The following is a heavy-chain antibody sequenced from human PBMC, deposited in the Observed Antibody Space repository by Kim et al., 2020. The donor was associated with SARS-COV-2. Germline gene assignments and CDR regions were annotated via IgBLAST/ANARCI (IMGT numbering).Heavy chain of an antibody. V-gene: IGHV3-23*01. CDR1: GFTLNNHA. J-gene: IGHJ6*03. D-gene: IGHD6-13*01. Sequence: GGSLRLSCVASGFTLNNHAVTWVRQAPGRGLEWVSSIVDGGSSTYYIDSVKGRFTISIDISEDTVHLQMNYLKADDTAVYYCARGRAAYSSSCLDVWGTGTTVAV. CDR2: IVDGGSST. CDR3: ARGRAAYSSSCLDV.